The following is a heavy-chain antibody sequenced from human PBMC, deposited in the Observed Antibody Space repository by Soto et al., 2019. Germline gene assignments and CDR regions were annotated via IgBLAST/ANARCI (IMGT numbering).Heavy chain of an antibody. D-gene: IGHD3-22*01. V-gene: IGHV1-69*06. J-gene: IGHJ6*02. CDR1: GGTFSSYA. CDR3: ARDQGRSSGYYSGYYYGMDV. CDR2: IIPIFGTA. Sequence: ASVKVSCKASGGTFSSYAISWVRQAPGQGLEWMGGIIPIFGTANYAQKFQGRVTITADKSTSTAYMELSSLRSEDTAVYYCARDQGRSSGYYSGYYYGMDVWGQGTTVTVSS.